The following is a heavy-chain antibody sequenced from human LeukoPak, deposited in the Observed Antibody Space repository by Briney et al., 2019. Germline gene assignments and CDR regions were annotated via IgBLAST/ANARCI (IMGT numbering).Heavy chain of an antibody. J-gene: IGHJ4*02. CDR1: GYTFTSYA. Sequence: ASVKVSCKASGYTFTSYAMHWVRQAPGQRLEWMGWINAGNGNTKYSQKFQGRVTITRDTSAGTAYMELSSLRSEDTAVYYCARDRGDYIAAAAPDYWGQGTLVTVSS. V-gene: IGHV1-3*01. CDR2: INAGNGNT. D-gene: IGHD6-13*01. CDR3: ARDRGDYIAAAAPDY.